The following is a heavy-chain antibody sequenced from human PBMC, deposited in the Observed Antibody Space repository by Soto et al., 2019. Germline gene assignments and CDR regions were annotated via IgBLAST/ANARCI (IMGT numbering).Heavy chain of an antibody. D-gene: IGHD1-26*01. Sequence: QVQLQQWGAGLLKPSETLSLTCAVYGGSFSGYYWSWIRQPPGKGLEWIGEINHSGSTNYNPSLKSRVTISVDTSKDQFSLKLGSVTAADTAVYYCAGGLRSGSYYSDYWGQGTLVTVSS. CDR1: GGSFSGYY. V-gene: IGHV4-34*01. CDR3: AGGLRSGSYYSDY. J-gene: IGHJ4*02. CDR2: INHSGST.